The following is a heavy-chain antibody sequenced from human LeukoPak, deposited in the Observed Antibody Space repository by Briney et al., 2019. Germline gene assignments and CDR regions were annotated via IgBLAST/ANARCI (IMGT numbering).Heavy chain of an antibody. CDR3: ARSRSSVYFFDY. Sequence: GGSLRLSCSAYGFTFSSYAMHWVRQAPGKGLEWVAVISYDGSNKYYADSVKGRFTISRDNSKNTLYLQMNSLRAEDTAVYFCARSRSSVYFFDYWGQGTLVTVSS. CDR2: ISYDGSNK. D-gene: IGHD3-22*01. V-gene: IGHV3-30*01. CDR1: GFTFSSYA. J-gene: IGHJ4*02.